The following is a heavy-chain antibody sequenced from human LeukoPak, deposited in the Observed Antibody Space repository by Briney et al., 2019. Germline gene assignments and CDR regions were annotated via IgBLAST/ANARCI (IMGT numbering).Heavy chain of an antibody. J-gene: IGHJ6*02. CDR1: GYTFTSYG. CDR3: ARDHSSYFDWLLPSALGMDV. D-gene: IGHD3-9*01. V-gene: IGHV1-2*04. CDR2: INPNSGGT. Sequence: ASVKVSCKASGYTFTSYGISWVRQAPGQGLEWMGWINPNSGGTNCAQKFQGWVTMTRDTSISTAYMELSRLRSDDTAVYYCARDHSSYFDWLLPSALGMDVWGQGTTVTVSS.